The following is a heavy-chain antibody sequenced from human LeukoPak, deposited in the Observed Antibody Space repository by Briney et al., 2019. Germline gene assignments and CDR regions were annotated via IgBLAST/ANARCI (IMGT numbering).Heavy chain of an antibody. V-gene: IGHV3-7*01. Sequence: GGSLRLSCAASGFSFSDHWMDWVRRAPGKGREWVANIKEDGNEKNYLDSVKGRYTISRDNAQKSLYLQMNSLRVEDTAVYYCTRSLDDWGQGTLVTVSS. CDR3: TRSLDD. D-gene: IGHD5-24*01. J-gene: IGHJ4*02. CDR1: GFSFSDHW. CDR2: IKEDGNEK.